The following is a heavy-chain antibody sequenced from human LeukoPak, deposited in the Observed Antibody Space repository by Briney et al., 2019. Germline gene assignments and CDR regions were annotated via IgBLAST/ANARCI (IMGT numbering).Heavy chain of an antibody. Sequence: GRSLRLSCAASGFTFSSYAMHWVRQAPGKGLEWVAVISYDGSNKYYADSVKGRFTISRDNSKNTLYLQMNSLRAEDTAVYYCAKDRYCSGGSCYSGFDYWGQGTLVTVSS. D-gene: IGHD2-15*01. CDR2: ISYDGSNK. V-gene: IGHV3-30*04. CDR3: AKDRYCSGGSCYSGFDY. CDR1: GFTFSSYA. J-gene: IGHJ4*02.